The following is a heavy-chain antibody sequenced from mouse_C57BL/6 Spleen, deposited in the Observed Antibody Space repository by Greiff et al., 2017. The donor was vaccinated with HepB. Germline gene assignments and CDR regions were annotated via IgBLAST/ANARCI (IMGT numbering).Heavy chain of an antibody. CDR1: GFTFSSYG. CDR2: ISSGGSYT. CDR3: ARRELGEGYFDV. J-gene: IGHJ1*03. Sequence: EVQLVESGGDLVKPGGSLKLSCAASGFTFSSYGMSWVRQTPDKRLEWVATISSGGSYTYYPDSVKGRFTISRDNAKNTLYLHMSSLKSEDTAMYYCARRELGEGYFDVWGTGTTVTVSS. D-gene: IGHD4-1*01. V-gene: IGHV5-6*01.